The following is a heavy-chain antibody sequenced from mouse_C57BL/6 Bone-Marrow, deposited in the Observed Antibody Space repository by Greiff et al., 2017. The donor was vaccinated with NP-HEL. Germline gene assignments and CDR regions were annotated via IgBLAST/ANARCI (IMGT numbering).Heavy chain of an antibody. J-gene: IGHJ1*03. V-gene: IGHV1-74*01. Sequence: QVQLKQPGAELVKPGASVKVSCKASGYTFTSYWMHWVKQRPGQGLEWIGRIHPSDSDTNYNQKFKGKATLTVDKSSSTAYMQLSSLTSEDSAVYYCAIRSTTVGGYFDVWGTGTTVTVSS. CDR2: IHPSDSDT. CDR3: AIRSTTVGGYFDV. CDR1: GYTFTSYW. D-gene: IGHD1-1*01.